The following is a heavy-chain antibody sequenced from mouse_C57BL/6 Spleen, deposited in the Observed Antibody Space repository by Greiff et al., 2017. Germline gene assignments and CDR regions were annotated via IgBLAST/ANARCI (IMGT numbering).Heavy chain of an antibody. CDR3: TVYDYGFAY. J-gene: IGHJ2*01. Sequence: EVQGVESGEGLVKPGGSLKLSCAASGFTFSSYAMSWVRQTPEKRLEWVAYISSGGDYIYYADTVKGRFTISRDNARYTLYLQMSSLKSEDTAMYYCTVYDYGFAYWGQGTTLTVSS. D-gene: IGHD2-4*01. CDR1: GFTFSSYA. CDR2: ISSGGDYI. V-gene: IGHV5-9-1*02.